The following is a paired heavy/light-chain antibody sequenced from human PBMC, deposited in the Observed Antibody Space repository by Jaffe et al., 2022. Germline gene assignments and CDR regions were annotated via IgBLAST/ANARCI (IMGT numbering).Heavy chain of an antibody. CDR2: ISGSGGST. CDR3: TRDSYGKSLEY. D-gene: IGHD4-17*01. V-gene: IGHV3-23*01. CDR1: GFTFSSYA. J-gene: IGHJ4*02. Sequence: EVQLLESGGGLVQPGGSLRLSCAASGFTFSSYAVRWVRQAPGKGLEWVSGISGSGGSTYYADSVKGRFTISRDNSKNTLYLQMNSLRADDTAVYYCTRDSYGKSLEYWGQGTLVTVSS.
Light chain of an antibody. CDR1: QDIRDD. CDR2: AAS. CDR3: LQDYNYPYT. V-gene: IGKV1-6*01. Sequence: AIQMTQSPTSLSASVGDRVTITCRASQDIRDDLVWYQQKPGKAPKLLIYAASNLQSGVPSRFSGSGSGTDFTLNISSLQPEDFATYYCLQDYNYPYTFGQGTKLEIK. J-gene: IGKJ2*01.